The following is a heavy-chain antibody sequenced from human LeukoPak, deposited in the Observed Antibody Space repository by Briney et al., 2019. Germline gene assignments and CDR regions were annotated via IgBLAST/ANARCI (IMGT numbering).Heavy chain of an antibody. CDR1: GYTFTGYY. J-gene: IGHJ6*03. D-gene: IGHD1-1*01. CDR3: ARAGVQLERSHYYYYRDV. V-gene: IGHV1-2*02. CDR2: INPNTSGT. Sequence: GASVTVSCKTSGYTFTGYYMHWVRQAPAPGLEWMGWINPNTSGTNYAQNFQGRVTMTRDTSISTAYIELSRLRSDDTAVYYRARAGVQLERSHYYYYRDVWGERTTGTVSS.